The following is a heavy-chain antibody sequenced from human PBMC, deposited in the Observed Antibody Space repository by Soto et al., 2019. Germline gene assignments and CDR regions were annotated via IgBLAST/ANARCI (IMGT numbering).Heavy chain of an antibody. CDR3: AREGYCSSGSCALYSHDFFGKDL. Sequence: QAQLVQSGPEVKKPGASVKVSCKASSYSFTRYGISWVRQAPGQGLEWLGWISIYNENTNYAQKFEGRVTMTRDTFTSTVYMELRSLTSDDTALYYCAREGYCSSGSCALYSHDFFGKDLWGQGTAVTVSS. D-gene: IGHD2-15*01. CDR2: ISIYNENT. V-gene: IGHV1-18*01. J-gene: IGHJ6*02. CDR1: SYSFTRYG.